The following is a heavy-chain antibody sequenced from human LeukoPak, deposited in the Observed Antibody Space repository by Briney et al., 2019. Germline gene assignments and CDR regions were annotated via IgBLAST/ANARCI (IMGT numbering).Heavy chain of an antibody. CDR1: GGSISSYY. CDR2: IYTSGST. J-gene: IGHJ6*03. V-gene: IGHV4-4*07. Sequence: PSETLSLTCTVSGGSISSYYWSWIRQPAGKGLEWIGRIYTSGSTNYNPSLKSRVTISVDTSKNQFSLKLSSVTAADTAVYYCASTYCSSTSCYAVYMDVWGKGTTVTVSS. CDR3: ASTYCSSTSCYAVYMDV. D-gene: IGHD2-2*01.